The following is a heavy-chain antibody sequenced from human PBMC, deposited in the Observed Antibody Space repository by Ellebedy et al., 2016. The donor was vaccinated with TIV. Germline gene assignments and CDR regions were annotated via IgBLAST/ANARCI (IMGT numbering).Heavy chain of an antibody. CDR2: IYYSGST. CDR3: ARHVGYTSGWHHFDS. V-gene: IGHV4-59*08. Sequence: PSETLSLTCTVSGGSISTYYCSWIRQPPGRGLEWIGYIYYSGSTYYNPSLKSRVTISVDTSKNQFSLKLRSVTAADTAVYYCARHVGYTSGWHHFDSWGQGTLVTVSS. D-gene: IGHD6-19*01. J-gene: IGHJ4*02. CDR1: GGSISTYY.